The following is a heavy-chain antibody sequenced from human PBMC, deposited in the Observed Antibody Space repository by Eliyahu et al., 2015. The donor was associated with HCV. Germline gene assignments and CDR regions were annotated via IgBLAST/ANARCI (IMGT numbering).Heavy chain of an antibody. CDR2: ISWDGGST. J-gene: IGHJ4*02. D-gene: IGHD6-13*01. CDR3: AKGRVNSSSWSWNFDY. CDR1: GFXFDDYT. V-gene: IGHV3-43*01. Sequence: EVQLVESGGVVVQPGGSLRLSCAASGFXFDDYTMHWVRQAPGKGLEWVSLISWDGGSTYYADSVKGRFTISRDNSKNSLYLQMNSLRTEDTALYYCAKGRVNSSSWSWNFDYWGQGTLVTVSS.